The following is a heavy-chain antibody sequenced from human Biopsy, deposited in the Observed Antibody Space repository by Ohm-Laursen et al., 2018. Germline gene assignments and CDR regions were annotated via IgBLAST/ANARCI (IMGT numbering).Heavy chain of an antibody. Sequence: SLRLSCAAPGFTFSSYAMTWVRQAPGKGLEWVSVINPSGGSTHYAVSVKGRFTISRDNSKNTLYLRMNSLRAEDTAVYYCAKPADSYGSEFYFDYWGQGTLVTVSS. V-gene: IGHV3-23*01. CDR3: AKPADSYGSEFYFDY. CDR2: INPSGGST. CDR1: GFTFSSYA. D-gene: IGHD4-17*01. J-gene: IGHJ4*02.